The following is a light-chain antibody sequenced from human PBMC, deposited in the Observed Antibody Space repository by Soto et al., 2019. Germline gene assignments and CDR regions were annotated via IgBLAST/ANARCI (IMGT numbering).Light chain of an antibody. J-gene: IGKJ5*01. CDR2: DAS. Sequence: DIQMTQSPSSLSASVGNRVTITCRASQSISTYLNWYQKRPGKAPNLLIYDASRLQSGVPSRFSGSGSGTDFTLKISRVEAEDVGVYYCMQALQTITFGQGTRLEIK. CDR1: QSISTY. V-gene: IGKV1-39*01. CDR3: MQALQTIT.